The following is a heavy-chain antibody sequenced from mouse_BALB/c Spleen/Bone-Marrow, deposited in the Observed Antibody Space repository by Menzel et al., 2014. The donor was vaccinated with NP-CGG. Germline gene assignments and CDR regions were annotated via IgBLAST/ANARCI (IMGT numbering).Heavy chain of an antibody. Sequence: VQLKESGAELVKPGASVKLSCAASGFNIKDTYMHWVKQRPEQGLEWIGRIDPANGNTKYDPKFQGKATITADTSSNTAYLQLSSQTSEDTAVYYCARWESYAMDFWGQRRPLTISS. CDR1: GFNIKDTY. D-gene: IGHD4-1*01. V-gene: IGHV14-3*02. J-gene: IGHJ4*01. CDR2: IDPANGNT. CDR3: ARWESYAMDF.